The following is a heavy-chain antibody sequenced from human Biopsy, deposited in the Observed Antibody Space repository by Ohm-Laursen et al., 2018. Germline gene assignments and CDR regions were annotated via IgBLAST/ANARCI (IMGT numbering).Heavy chain of an antibody. V-gene: IGHV3-33*06. CDR2: IWSSATYK. Sequence: SLRLSCAASGFIFSDHNMHWVRQAPGKGLEWVAFIWSSATYKAYADSVKGRFTVSRVNSKNTVYLQMNSLSADDTAIYSCVKDGGQTAPYSFDVWGQGTMVTVSS. D-gene: IGHD3-16*01. J-gene: IGHJ3*01. CDR1: GFIFSDHN. CDR3: VKDGGQTAPYSFDV.